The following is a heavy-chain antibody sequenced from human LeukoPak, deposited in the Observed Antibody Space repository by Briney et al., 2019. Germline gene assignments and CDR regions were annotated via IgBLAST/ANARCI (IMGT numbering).Heavy chain of an antibody. V-gene: IGHV4-39*07. Sequence: PSETLSLTCTVSGDSISSSRYYWGWIRQPPGKGLEWIGEINHSGSTNYNPSLKSRVTISVDTSKNQFSLKLSSVTAADTAVYYCARGVYSSGWFNWFDPWGQGTLVTVSS. CDR3: ARGVYSSGWFNWFDP. J-gene: IGHJ5*02. CDR1: GDSISSSRYY. CDR2: INHSGST. D-gene: IGHD6-19*01.